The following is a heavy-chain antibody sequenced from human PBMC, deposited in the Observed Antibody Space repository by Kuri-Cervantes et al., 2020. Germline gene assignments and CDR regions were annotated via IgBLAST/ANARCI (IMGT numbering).Heavy chain of an antibody. D-gene: IGHD4-23*01. Sequence: GGSLRLSCAASGFIFSNYGLHWVRQAPGKGLEWVAVISYHGSNKYYADSVKGRFTISRDNSKNTLYLQMNSLRAEDTAVYYCASDGGNSGHNWGQGTLVTVSS. CDR1: GFIFSNYG. CDR2: ISYHGSNK. CDR3: ASDGGNSGHN. V-gene: IGHV3-30*19. J-gene: IGHJ4*02.